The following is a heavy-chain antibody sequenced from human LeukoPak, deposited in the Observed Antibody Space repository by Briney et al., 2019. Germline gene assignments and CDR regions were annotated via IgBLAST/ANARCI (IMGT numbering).Heavy chain of an antibody. D-gene: IGHD4-17*01. CDR3: ARGSGPGVTTIDS. J-gene: IGHJ4*02. V-gene: IGHV3-13*01. CDR2: FHTDGGT. Sequence: PGGSLRLSCAASGFTFSSYDMHWFRQAPGKGLEWVSAFHTDGGTYYLDSVKGRFTISREDAKNSLYLQMNTLRAGDTAVYYCARGSGPGVTTIDSWGQGTLVIVSS. CDR1: GFTFSSYD.